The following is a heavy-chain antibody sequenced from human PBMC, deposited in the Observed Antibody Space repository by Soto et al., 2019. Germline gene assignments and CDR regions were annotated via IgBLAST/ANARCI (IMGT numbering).Heavy chain of an antibody. V-gene: IGHV1-2*02. J-gene: IGHJ4*02. D-gene: IGHD6-13*01. CDR1: GYTFTGYY. CDR3: ARLSTRAPYSSSRDY. Sequence: ASVKVSCKAPGYTFTGYYMHWVRQAPGQGLEWMGWINPNSGGTNYAQKFQGRVTMTRDTSISTAYMELSRLRSDDTAVYYCARLSTRAPYSSSRDYWGQGTLVTVSS. CDR2: INPNSGGT.